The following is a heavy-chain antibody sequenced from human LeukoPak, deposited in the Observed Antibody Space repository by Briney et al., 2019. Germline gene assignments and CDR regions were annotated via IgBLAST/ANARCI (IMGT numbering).Heavy chain of an antibody. CDR2: IYSGGST. CDR1: GFTVSSNY. Sequence: GGSLRLSCAASGFTVSSNYMSWVRQAPGKGLEWGSVIYSGGSTYYADSVKGRFTISRDNSKNTLYLQMNSLRAEDTAVYYCAREAATKYYYYMDVWGKGTTVTISS. D-gene: IGHD6-13*01. V-gene: IGHV3-53*01. CDR3: AREAATKYYYYMDV. J-gene: IGHJ6*03.